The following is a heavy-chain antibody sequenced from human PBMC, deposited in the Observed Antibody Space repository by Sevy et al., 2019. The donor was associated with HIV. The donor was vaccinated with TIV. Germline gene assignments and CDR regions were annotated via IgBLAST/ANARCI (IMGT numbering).Heavy chain of an antibody. CDR3: ARLLYCSGGGCYFIWFDP. V-gene: IGHV4-39*01. CDR1: GGSISSSSYY. Sequence: SETLSLTCTVSGGSISSSSYYWGWIRQPPGKGLEWIGSIYYSGSTYYNPSLKSRVTISVDTSKNQLSLKQSAVTAADTAVYYCARLLYCSGGGCYFIWFDPWGQGTLVTVSS. J-gene: IGHJ5*02. CDR2: IYYSGST. D-gene: IGHD2-15*01.